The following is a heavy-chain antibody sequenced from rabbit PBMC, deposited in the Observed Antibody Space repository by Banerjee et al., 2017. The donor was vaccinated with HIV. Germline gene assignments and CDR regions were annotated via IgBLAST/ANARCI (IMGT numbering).Heavy chain of an antibody. J-gene: IGHJ5*01. Sequence: QEQLEESGGDLVKPEGSLTLTCTASGFSFSSSYWICWVRQAPGKGLEWIACIYAGSSDSTYYASWAKGRFTIPSTSSTTVTLQMTSLTAADTATYFCARDWGAYAGHGYATGWLDLWGPGTLVTVS. D-gene: IGHD6-1*01. CDR2: IYAGSSDST. CDR3: ARDWGAYAGHGYATGWLDL. CDR1: GFSFSSSYW. V-gene: IGHV1S45*01.